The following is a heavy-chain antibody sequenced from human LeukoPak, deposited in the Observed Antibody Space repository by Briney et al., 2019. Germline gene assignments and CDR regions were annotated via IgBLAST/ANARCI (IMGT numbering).Heavy chain of an antibody. CDR3: ARDVGIAAAGPFDY. D-gene: IGHD6-13*01. CDR1: GGTFSSYA. J-gene: IGHJ4*02. CDR2: IIPIFGTA. V-gene: IGHV1-69*13. Sequence: SVKVSCKASGGTFSSYAISWVRQAPGQGLEWMGGIIPIFGTANYAQKFQGRVTITADESTSTAYMELRSLRSDDTAVYYCARDVGIAAAGPFDYWGQGTLVTVSS.